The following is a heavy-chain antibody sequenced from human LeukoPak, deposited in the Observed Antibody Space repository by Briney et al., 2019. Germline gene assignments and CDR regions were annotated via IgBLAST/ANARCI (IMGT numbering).Heavy chain of an antibody. CDR1: GFTFSSYA. Sequence: GGSLRLSCAASGFTFSSYAVGWVRQAPGKGLEWVSAISGSGGSTYYADSVKGRFTISRDNSKNTLYLQMNSLRAEDTAVYYCAKDNYYDSSGYSDYWGQGTLVTVSS. D-gene: IGHD3-22*01. CDR2: ISGSGGST. V-gene: IGHV3-23*01. J-gene: IGHJ4*02. CDR3: AKDNYYDSSGYSDY.